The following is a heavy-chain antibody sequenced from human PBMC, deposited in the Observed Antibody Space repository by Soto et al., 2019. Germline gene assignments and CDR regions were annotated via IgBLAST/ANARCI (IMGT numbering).Heavy chain of an antibody. J-gene: IGHJ4*02. D-gene: IGHD4-17*01. Sequence: ASVKVSCKASGYTFTSYAMHWVRQASGQRLEWMGWINAGNGNTKYSQKFQGRVTITRDTSASTAYMELSSLRSEDTAVYYCARRATVTTMPFFDYWGQGTLVTVSS. CDR1: GYTFTSYA. V-gene: IGHV1-3*01. CDR3: ARRATVTTMPFFDY. CDR2: INAGNGNT.